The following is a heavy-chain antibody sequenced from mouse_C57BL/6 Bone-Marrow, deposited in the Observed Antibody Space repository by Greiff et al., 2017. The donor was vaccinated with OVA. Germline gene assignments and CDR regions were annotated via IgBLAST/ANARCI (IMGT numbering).Heavy chain of an antibody. CDR1: GFTFSDYY. D-gene: IGHD1-1*01. Sequence: EVNVVESGGGLVQPGRSLRLSCATSGFTFSDYYMAWVRQAPGKGLEWIAASRNKANDFTTEYSASVKGRFIVSRDTSQSILYLQMNVLRAEDTAIYYCTRDDSSYGMCYWGQGTSVTVSS. CDR3: TRDDSSYGMCY. J-gene: IGHJ4*01. V-gene: IGHV7-1*01. CDR2: SRNKANDFTT.